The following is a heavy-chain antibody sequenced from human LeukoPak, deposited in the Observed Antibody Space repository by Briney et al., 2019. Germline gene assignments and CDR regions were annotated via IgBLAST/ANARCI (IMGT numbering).Heavy chain of an antibody. V-gene: IGHV3-43*02. J-gene: IGHJ6*02. CDR3: ATWAFYHNLDV. Sequence: GGSLRLPCAASGFTIGPYAMYWVRQGPGRGLEWVSVIKADGSGTFYADSVRGRFTTSRDNSKNSLYLQMNSLTSEDTALYYCATWAFYHNLDVWGQGTTVIVSS. CDR2: IKADGSGT. D-gene: IGHD2/OR15-2a*01. CDR1: GFTIGPYA.